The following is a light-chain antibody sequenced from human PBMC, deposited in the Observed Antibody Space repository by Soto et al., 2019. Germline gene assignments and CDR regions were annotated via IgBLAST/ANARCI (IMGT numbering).Light chain of an antibody. Sequence: EIVMTQSPPTLSVSPGERATLSCRASQSVDINLAWYQQKPGQAPRLLIYGTSTRATGIPANFSGSGSGTEFTLTISSLQSEDFAVYYCQQYNNWPYTFGQGTKVDIK. J-gene: IGKJ2*01. CDR2: GTS. V-gene: IGKV3-15*01. CDR1: QSVDIN. CDR3: QQYNNWPYT.